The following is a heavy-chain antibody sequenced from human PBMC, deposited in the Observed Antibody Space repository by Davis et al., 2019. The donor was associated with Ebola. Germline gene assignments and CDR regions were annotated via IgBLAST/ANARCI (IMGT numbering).Heavy chain of an antibody. D-gene: IGHD3-10*01. CDR1: GFTFSSYS. J-gene: IGHJ6*02. CDR3: ARDHAGSYYGSGSFYYYYGMDV. Sequence: GESLKISCAASGFTFSSYSMNWVRQAPGKGLEWVSSISSSSSYIYYADSVKGRFTISRDNAKNSLYLQMNSLRAEDTAVYYCARDHAGSYYGSGSFYYYYGMDVWGQGTTVTVSS. V-gene: IGHV3-21*01. CDR2: ISSSSSYI.